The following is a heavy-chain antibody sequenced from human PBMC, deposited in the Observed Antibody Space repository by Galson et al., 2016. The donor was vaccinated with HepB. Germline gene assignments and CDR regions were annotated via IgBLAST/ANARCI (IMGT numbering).Heavy chain of an antibody. V-gene: IGHV6-1*01. J-gene: IGHJ5*02. Sequence: CAISGDSVSSHSAAWNWIRQSPSRGLEWLGRTYYRAKWYHAYAISVKGRITINPDTSKNQFSLHLNSVTPEDTAVYYCARDWGGWSLHWFDPWGQGTLVTVSS. D-gene: IGHD6-19*01. CDR1: GDSVSSHSAA. CDR3: ARDWGGWSLHWFDP. CDR2: TYYRAKWYH.